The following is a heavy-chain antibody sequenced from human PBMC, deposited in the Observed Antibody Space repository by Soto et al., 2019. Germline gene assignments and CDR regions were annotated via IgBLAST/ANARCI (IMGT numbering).Heavy chain of an antibody. CDR2: ISYDGSNK. V-gene: IGHV3-30*18. D-gene: IGHD6-13*01. CDR3: AKPLAAENYYYYGMDV. J-gene: IGHJ6*02. Sequence: QVQLVESGGGVVQPGRSLRLSCAASGFTFSSYGMHWVRQAPGKGLEWVAVISYDGSNKYYADSVKGRFTISRDNSKNTLYLQMNSLRAEDTAVYYCAKPLAAENYYYYGMDVWGQGSTVTVSS. CDR1: GFTFSSYG.